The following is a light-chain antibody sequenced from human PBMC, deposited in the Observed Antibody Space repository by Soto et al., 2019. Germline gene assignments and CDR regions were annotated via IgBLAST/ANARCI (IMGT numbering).Light chain of an antibody. CDR1: QSVSSSY. J-gene: IGKJ2*01. V-gene: IGKV3-20*01. CDR2: SAS. CDR3: QQFDSSSYT. Sequence: EIVVTQSPGALSLSPGDRATLSCRASQSVSSSYLAWYQQKPGQAPRLLIYSASSRATGIPDRFSGSGSGTDFTLTISRLEPEDFAVYYCQQFDSSSYTFGQATKLEIK.